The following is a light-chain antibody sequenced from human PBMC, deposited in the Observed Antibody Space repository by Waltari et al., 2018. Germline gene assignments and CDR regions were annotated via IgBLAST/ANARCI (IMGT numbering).Light chain of an antibody. CDR3: SSFTSSSVYV. J-gene: IGLJ1*01. CDR2: EVS. CDR1: SSDVGGFNY. Sequence: QSALTQPASVSGSPGQSITISCTGTSSDVGGFNYVSWYQQYPGKAPKLMIFEVSNRPSGVSNRFSGSKSGNTASLTISGLQAEDEADYYGSSFTSSSVYVFGTGTKVTVL. V-gene: IGLV2-14*01.